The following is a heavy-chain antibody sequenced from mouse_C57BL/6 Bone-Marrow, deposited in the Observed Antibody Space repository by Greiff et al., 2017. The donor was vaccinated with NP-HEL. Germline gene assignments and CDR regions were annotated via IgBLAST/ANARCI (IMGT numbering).Heavy chain of an antibody. CDR3: AREDDGYYFSYYYAMDY. J-gene: IGHJ4*01. D-gene: IGHD2-3*01. CDR1: GHTFTSYW. V-gene: IGHV1-50*01. Sequence: QVQLQQPGAELVKPGASVKLSCKASGHTFTSYWMQWVKQRPGQGLEWIGEIDPSDSYTNYNQKFKGKATLTVDTSSSTAYMQLSRLTSEDSAVYYCAREDDGYYFSYYYAMDYWGQGTSVTVSS. CDR2: IDPSDSYT.